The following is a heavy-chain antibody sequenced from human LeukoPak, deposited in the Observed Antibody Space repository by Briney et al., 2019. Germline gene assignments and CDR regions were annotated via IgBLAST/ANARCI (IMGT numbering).Heavy chain of an antibody. V-gene: IGHV4-59*01. Sequence: SETLSLTCTVSGGSISSYYWSWIRQPPGKGLEWIGYIYYSGSTNYNPSLKSRVTISVDTSKNQFSLKLSSVTAAATAVYYCARGGRGPDAFDIWGQGKMVTVSS. J-gene: IGHJ3*02. CDR1: GGSISSYY. CDR3: ARGGRGPDAFDI. D-gene: IGHD3-10*01. CDR2: IYYSGST.